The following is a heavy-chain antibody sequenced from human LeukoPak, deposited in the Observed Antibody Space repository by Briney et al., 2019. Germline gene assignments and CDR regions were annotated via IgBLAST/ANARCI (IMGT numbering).Heavy chain of an antibody. D-gene: IGHD4-17*01. CDR2: ISSSSSYI. J-gene: IGHJ6*03. CDR3: ARRAIRHDYGDDHYMDV. Sequence: PGGSLTLSCPASAFTFSSYSMNWVRQAPGNGLEWVSSISSSSSYIYYADSVKGRFTISRDNAKNSLYLQMNSLRAEDKAVYYCARRAIRHDYGDDHYMDVWGKGTTVTISS. V-gene: IGHV3-21*01. CDR1: AFTFSSYS.